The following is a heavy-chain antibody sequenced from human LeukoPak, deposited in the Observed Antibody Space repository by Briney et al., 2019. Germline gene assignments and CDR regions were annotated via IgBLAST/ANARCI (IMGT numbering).Heavy chain of an antibody. D-gene: IGHD3-10*01. CDR1: GYTFTSYY. J-gene: IGHJ6*02. Sequence: ASVKVSCKASGYTFTSYYMHWVRQAPGQGLEWMGWINPNSGGTNYAQKFQGRVTMTRDTSISTAYMELSRLRSDDTAVYYCARTARDYYYGMDVWGQGTTVTVSS. CDR3: ARTARDYYYGMDV. V-gene: IGHV1-2*02. CDR2: INPNSGGT.